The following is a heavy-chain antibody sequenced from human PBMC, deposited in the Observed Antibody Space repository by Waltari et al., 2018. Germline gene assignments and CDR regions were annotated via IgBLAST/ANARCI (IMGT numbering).Heavy chain of an antibody. D-gene: IGHD1-26*01. CDR3: AREEPRLGATSFDY. V-gene: IGHV4-34*01. CDR1: GGSFSGYY. Sequence: QVQLQQWGAGLLKPSETLSLTCAVYGGSFSGYYWSWIRQPPGKGLEWIGEINQSGSTNSNPSLKSRVTISVDTSKNQFSLKLSSVTAADTAVYYCAREEPRLGATSFDYWGQGTLVTVSS. CDR2: INQSGST. J-gene: IGHJ4*02.